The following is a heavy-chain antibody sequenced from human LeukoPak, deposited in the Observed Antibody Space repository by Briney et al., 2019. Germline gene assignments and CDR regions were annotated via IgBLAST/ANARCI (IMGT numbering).Heavy chain of an antibody. CDR1: GFPFSTYE. D-gene: IGHD5-12*01. J-gene: IGHJ4*02. V-gene: IGHV3-48*03. CDR2: ISSSGTTI. CDR3: AKDGAWLRFDD. Sequence: GGSLRLFCAASGFPFSTYEINWVRQAPGKGLEWISYISSSGTTIHYADSVKGRFTISRDNAKNSVYLQMNNLRAEDTAVYYCAKDGAWLRFDDWGQGILVTVS.